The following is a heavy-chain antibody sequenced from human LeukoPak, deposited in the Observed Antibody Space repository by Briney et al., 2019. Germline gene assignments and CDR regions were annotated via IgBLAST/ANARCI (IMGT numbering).Heavy chain of an antibody. Sequence: GGSLRLSCAASGFIFSTQRMHWVRQAPGKGLVWVSYINIDERITGYADSVKGRFTISRDNAKNTLYLQMNSLRVEDTAIYYCFREGGDWGQGTLVTVSS. V-gene: IGHV3-74*01. CDR2: INIDERIT. CDR1: GFIFSTQR. J-gene: IGHJ4*02. D-gene: IGHD3-10*01. CDR3: FREGGD.